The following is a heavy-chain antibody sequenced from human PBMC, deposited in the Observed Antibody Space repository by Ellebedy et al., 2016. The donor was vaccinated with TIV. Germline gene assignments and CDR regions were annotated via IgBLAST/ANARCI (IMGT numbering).Heavy chain of an antibody. Sequence: TLSLXXTASGGSISSYYWSWIRQPPGKALEWLARIDWDDDKYYSTSLKTRLTISKDTSKNQVVLTMTNMDPVDTATYYCARTMGGSGPIDYWGQGTLVTVSS. CDR1: GGSISSYY. CDR2: IDWDDDK. J-gene: IGHJ4*02. CDR3: ARTMGGSGPIDY. V-gene: IGHV2-70*11. D-gene: IGHD3-10*01.